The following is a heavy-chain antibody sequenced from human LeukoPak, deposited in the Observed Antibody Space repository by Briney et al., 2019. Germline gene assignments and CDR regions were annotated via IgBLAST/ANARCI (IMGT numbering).Heavy chain of an antibody. CDR1: GYTFTSYD. J-gene: IGHJ4*02. Sequence: ASVKVSCKASGYTFTSYDINWVRQATEQGLEWLGWMNPNSGNTGYAQKFQGRVTMTRNTSITTAYMELSSLRSEDTAVYYCVRAPPNWGFNYWGQGTLVTVSS. CDR2: MNPNSGNT. V-gene: IGHV1-8*01. D-gene: IGHD7-27*01. CDR3: VRAPPNWGFNY.